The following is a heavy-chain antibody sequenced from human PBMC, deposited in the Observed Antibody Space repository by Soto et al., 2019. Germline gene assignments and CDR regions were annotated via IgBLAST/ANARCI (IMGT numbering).Heavy chain of an antibody. D-gene: IGHD2-15*01. Sequence: QIQLQQSGPGLGKPSQTLSLTCVISGDSVSTNSATWNWIRQSPARGLEWRGRTYLRSKWYNEYAVSVKSRIAIRPDTSKILFSLPVSSVTPVDTVVYFCPRASVAFDACDLWGQWTVVTVSS. CDR1: GDSVSTNSAT. CDR3: PRASVAFDACDL. CDR2: TYLRSKWYN. J-gene: IGHJ3*01. V-gene: IGHV6-1*01.